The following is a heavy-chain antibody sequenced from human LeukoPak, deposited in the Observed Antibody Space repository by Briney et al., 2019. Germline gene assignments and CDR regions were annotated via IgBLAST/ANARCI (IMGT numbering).Heavy chain of an antibody. CDR3: ARGQGIAARWGWDY. Sequence: SETLSLTCAVYGGSFSGYYWSWLRQPPGKGLEWIGEINHSGSTNYNPSLTSRVTISVDTSKNQFSLKLSSVPAADTAVSYFARGQGIAARWGWDYWGRGTLVSVSS. CDR2: INHSGST. CDR1: GGSFSGYY. D-gene: IGHD6-6*01. J-gene: IGHJ4*02. V-gene: IGHV4-34*01.